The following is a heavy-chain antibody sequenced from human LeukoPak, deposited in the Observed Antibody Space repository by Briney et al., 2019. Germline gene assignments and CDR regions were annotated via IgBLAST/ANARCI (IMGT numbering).Heavy chain of an antibody. CDR2: ISSGSSSI. CDR3: ARGKNENYYYYYGMDV. Sequence: GGPLRLSCEASGFTFSPYSMNWVRQAPGKGLEWVSYISSGSSSIYYADSVKGRFTVSRDNAKNSLYLQMNSLRDEDTAVYYCARGKNENYYYYYGMDVWGQGTTVTVSS. CDR1: GFTFSPYS. J-gene: IGHJ6*02. V-gene: IGHV3-48*02.